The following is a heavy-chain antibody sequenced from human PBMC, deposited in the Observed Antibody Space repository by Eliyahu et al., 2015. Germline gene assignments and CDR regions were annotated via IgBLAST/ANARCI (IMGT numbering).Heavy chain of an antibody. V-gene: IGHV3-23*04. J-gene: IGHJ6*02. CDR2: IGSRGGIT. Sequence: EVKLVESGGNLVQPGGSLRLSCAASGFPFGGYAMTWVRQAPGKGLEWVATIGSRGGITYYSDSIKGRFTLSRDNSEKTLYLQMDTLRAEDTALYYCAKGILTYGDYSGYYYGLDVWGQGTTVTVS. CDR1: GFPFGGYA. CDR3: AKGILTYGDYSGYYYGLDV. D-gene: IGHD4-17*01.